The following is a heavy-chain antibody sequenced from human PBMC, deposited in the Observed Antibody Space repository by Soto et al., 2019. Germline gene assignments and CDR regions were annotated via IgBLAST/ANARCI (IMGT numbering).Heavy chain of an antibody. CDR3: ARDPAYHYDSSDYAPLDF. V-gene: IGHV4-31*03. D-gene: IGHD3-22*01. J-gene: IGHJ4*02. Sequence: QVQLQESGPGLVKPSQTLSLTCTVSGGSISSGGYYWSWIRQHPGKGLEWIGYIYYSGSTYYTPSLKSRFTISLDTSKNQFSLKLSSVTAADTAVYYCARDPAYHYDSSDYAPLDFWGQGTLVTVSS. CDR2: IYYSGST. CDR1: GGSISSGGYY.